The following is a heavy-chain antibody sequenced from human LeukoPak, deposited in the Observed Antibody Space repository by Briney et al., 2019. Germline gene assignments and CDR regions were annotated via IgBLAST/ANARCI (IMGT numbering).Heavy chain of an antibody. CDR1: GFTFSNAW. J-gene: IGHJ4*02. Sequence: KPGGSLRLSCAASGFTFSNAWMSWVRQAPGKGLDWVGRIRSKSDGGTTDYAAPVKGRFTISRDDSKNMVYLQMNSLKREDTALYYCTTWTDLYDYWGQGTLVTVSS. CDR2: IRSKSDGGTT. CDR3: TTWTDLYDY. D-gene: IGHD3/OR15-3a*01. V-gene: IGHV3-15*01.